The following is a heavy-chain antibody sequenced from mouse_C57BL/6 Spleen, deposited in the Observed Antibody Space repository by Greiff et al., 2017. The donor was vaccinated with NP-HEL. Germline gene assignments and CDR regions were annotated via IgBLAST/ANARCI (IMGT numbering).Heavy chain of an antibody. CDR1: GFSLTSYG. V-gene: IGHV2-2*01. J-gene: IGHJ4*01. CDR2: IWSGGST. Sequence: VKLKESGPGLVQPSQSLSITCTVSGFSLTSYGVHWVRQSPGKGLEWLGVIWSGGSTDYNAAFISRLSISKDNSKSQVFFKMNSLQADDTAIYYCARKEANWDLYYAMDYWGQGTSVTVSS. CDR3: ARKEANWDLYYAMDY. D-gene: IGHD4-1*01.